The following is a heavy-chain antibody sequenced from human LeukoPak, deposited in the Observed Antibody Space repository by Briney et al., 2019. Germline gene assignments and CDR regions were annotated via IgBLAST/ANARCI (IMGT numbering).Heavy chain of an antibody. Sequence: GGSLRLSCAASGFTFSSYSMNWVRQAPGKGLEWVAVISYDGSVKHYADSVRGRFTISRDNSKSTLFLQMNSLRTDDTSVYFCAKFAYNWNAPDGFDMWGQGTMVIVSS. CDR1: GFTFSSYS. V-gene: IGHV3-30*18. D-gene: IGHD1-1*01. CDR3: AKFAYNWNAPDGFDM. J-gene: IGHJ3*02. CDR2: ISYDGSVK.